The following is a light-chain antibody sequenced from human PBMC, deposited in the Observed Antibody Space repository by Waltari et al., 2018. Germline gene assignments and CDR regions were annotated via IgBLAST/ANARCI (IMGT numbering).Light chain of an antibody. CDR2: DAS. J-gene: IGKJ5*01. Sequence: EIVLTQSPATLSLSPGERATLSCRATQSVSSFLAWYQQKRGQAPRLLIYDASTRATGIPARFRGSGSGTDVTLTISSLEPEDFAVYYCQQRKTWPITFGQGTRLEIK. V-gene: IGKV3-11*01. CDR3: QQRKTWPIT. CDR1: QSVSSF.